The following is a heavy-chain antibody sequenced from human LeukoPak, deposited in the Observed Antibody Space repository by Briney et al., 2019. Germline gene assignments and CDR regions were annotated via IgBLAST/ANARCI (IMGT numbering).Heavy chain of an antibody. CDR1: GGSFSGYS. CDR2: INHSGIT. CDR3: ARGRRITASTRQRSPAYNWFDP. J-gene: IGHJ5*02. V-gene: IGHV4-34*01. D-gene: IGHD1-7*01. Sequence: SETLSLTCAVYGGSFSGYSWSWIRQPPGKGLEWIGEINHSGITNYNPSLKSRVTISVDTSKNQFSLKLSSVTASDTAVYYCARGRRITASTRQRSPAYNWFDPWGQGTLVTVSS.